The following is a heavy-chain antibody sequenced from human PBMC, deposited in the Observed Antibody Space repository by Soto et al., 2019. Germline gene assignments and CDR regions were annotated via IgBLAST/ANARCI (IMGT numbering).Heavy chain of an antibody. CDR1: GFTFSSYA. CDR2: ISGGGGST. Sequence: PGGSLRLSCAASGFTFSSYAMSWVRQAPGKGLEWVSGISGGGGSTFFADSVKGRFTISRDNSRNTLYLQMNSLRAEDTAVYYCAKQYIIPGTGKYFDYWGQGTLVTVSS. V-gene: IGHV3-23*01. CDR3: AKQYIIPGTGKYFDY. J-gene: IGHJ4*02. D-gene: IGHD6-13*01.